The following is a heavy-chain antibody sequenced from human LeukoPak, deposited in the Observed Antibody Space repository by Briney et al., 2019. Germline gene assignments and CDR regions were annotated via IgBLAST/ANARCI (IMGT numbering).Heavy chain of an antibody. CDR1: RFTFSTYA. V-gene: IGHV3-23*01. Sequence: GGSLRLSCGASRFTFSTYAMSWVRQAPGKGLECVSAISGSGSSTSYADSVKGRFTISRDNSKNTLYLQMNSLRADDTAVYYCAKALYGGHDYWGQGALVTVSS. CDR3: AKALYGGHDY. CDR2: ISGSGSST. D-gene: IGHD2-2*02. J-gene: IGHJ4*02.